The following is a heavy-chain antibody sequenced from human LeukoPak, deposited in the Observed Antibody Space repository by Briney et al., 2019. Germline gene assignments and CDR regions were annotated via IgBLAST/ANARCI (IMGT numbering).Heavy chain of an antibody. CDR2: ISGSGGST. CDR1: GSTFSSYA. V-gene: IGHV3-23*01. J-gene: IGHJ4*02. D-gene: IGHD5-18*01. Sequence: GGSLRLSCAASGSTFSSYAMSWVRQAPGKGLEWVSAISGSGGSTYYADSVKGRFTISRDNSKNTLYLQMNSLRAEDTAVYYCAKPGIQLWLPNYFDYWGQGTLVTVSS. CDR3: AKPGIQLWLPNYFDY.